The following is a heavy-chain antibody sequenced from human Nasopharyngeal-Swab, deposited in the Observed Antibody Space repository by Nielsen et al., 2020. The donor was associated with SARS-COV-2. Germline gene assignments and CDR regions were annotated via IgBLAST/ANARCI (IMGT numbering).Heavy chain of an antibody. CDR1: GFPFSTYA. CDR3: ATPPGPLPKGAIDH. CDR2: ISGSAGTT. V-gene: IGHV3-23*01. Sequence: GGSLRLSCTASGFPFSTYAMSWVRQAPGKGLEWVSTISGSAGTTYYADSVKGRFTISRDLSKSTLYLQMNNLRAEDTAAYYCATPPGPLPKGAIDHWGQGALVTVSS. J-gene: IGHJ4*02. D-gene: IGHD1-26*01.